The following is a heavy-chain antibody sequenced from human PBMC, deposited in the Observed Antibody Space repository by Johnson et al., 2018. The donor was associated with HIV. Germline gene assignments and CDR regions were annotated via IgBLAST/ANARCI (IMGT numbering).Heavy chain of an antibody. CDR2: ISSSGSTI. CDR1: GFTFSDYY. Sequence: QVQLVESGGVLVQPGGSLRLSCAASGFTFSDYYMSWIRQAPGKGLEWVSYISSSGSTIYYADSVKGRFTISRDNAKNSLYLQLNSQRAEDMAVYYCARPTKPGDAFDSWGQGTMVTVSS. CDR3: ARPTKPGDAFDS. D-gene: IGHD1-14*01. J-gene: IGHJ3*02. V-gene: IGHV3-11*01.